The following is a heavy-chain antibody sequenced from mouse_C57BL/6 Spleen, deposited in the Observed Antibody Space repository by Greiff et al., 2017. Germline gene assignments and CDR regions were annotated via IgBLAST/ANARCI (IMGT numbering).Heavy chain of an antibody. J-gene: IGHJ2*01. V-gene: IGHV1-64*01. Sequence: QVQLQQPGAELVKPGASVKLSCKASGYTFTSYWMHWVKQRPGQGLEWIGMIHPNSGSTNYNEKFKSKATLTVDKSSSTAYMQLSSLTSEDSAVYYCAISYYDYDGAYFDYWGQGTTLTVSS. CDR1: GYTFTSYW. CDR3: AISYYDYDGAYFDY. D-gene: IGHD2-4*01. CDR2: IHPNSGST.